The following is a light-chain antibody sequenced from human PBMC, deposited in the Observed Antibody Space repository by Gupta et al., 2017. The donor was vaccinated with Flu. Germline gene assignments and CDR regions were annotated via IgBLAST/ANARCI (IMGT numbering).Light chain of an antibody. CDR3: LLSYSGARV. J-gene: IGLJ3*02. V-gene: IGLV7-46*01. CDR1: TGAAPCAHS. CDR2: VTR. Sequence: XXQXXSLXXXPGGXXTLTXGSSTGAAPCAHSPYWFQQKPGQAPRTLIYVTRNIPSWTPARFSGSLLGGKAALTLSCAQPEDESEYYCLLSYSGARVFGGGTKLTVL.